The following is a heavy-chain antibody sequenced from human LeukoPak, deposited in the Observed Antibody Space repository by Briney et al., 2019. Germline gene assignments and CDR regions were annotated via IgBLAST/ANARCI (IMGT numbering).Heavy chain of an antibody. CDR2: ISSSSSYI. Sequence: PGGSLRLSCAASGFTFSSYSMNWVRQAPGKGLGWVSSISSSSSYIYYADSVKGRFTISRDNAKNSLYLQMNSLRAEDTAVYYCAREVEQWPYYFDYWGQGTLVTVSS. CDR3: AREVEQWPYYFDY. V-gene: IGHV3-21*01. CDR1: GFTFSSYS. D-gene: IGHD6-19*01. J-gene: IGHJ4*02.